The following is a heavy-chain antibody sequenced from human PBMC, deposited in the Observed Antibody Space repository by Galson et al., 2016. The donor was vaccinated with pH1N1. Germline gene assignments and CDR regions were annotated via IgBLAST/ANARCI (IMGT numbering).Heavy chain of an antibody. CDR2: IYYGEXT. CDR1: GGSISSSNFY. CDR3: ARPDYVDVVLDGWYFDL. D-gene: IGHD4-17*01. V-gene: IGHV4-39*01. J-gene: IGHJ2*01. Sequence: ETLSLTCTVSGGSISSSNFYLGWIRQPPGKGLEWIGSIYYGEXTHYNPSHKSRVTMSVDTSKNQFXLKLSSGPAADTAGYYCARPDYVDVVLDGWYFDLWGRGTLVTVSS.